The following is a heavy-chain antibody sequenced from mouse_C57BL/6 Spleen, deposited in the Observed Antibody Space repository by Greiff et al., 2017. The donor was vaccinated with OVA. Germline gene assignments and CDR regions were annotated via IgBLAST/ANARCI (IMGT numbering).Heavy chain of an antibody. J-gene: IGHJ3*01. D-gene: IGHD2-5*01. CDR2: IDPENGDT. Sequence: EVKLMESGAELVRPGASVKLSCTASGFNIKDDYMHWVKQRPEQGLEWIGWIDPENGDTEYASKFQGKATITADTSSNTAYLQLSSLTSEDTAVYYCTLYYSNPRGFAYWGQGTLVTVSA. CDR3: TLYYSNPRGFAY. CDR1: GFNIKDDY. V-gene: IGHV14-4*01.